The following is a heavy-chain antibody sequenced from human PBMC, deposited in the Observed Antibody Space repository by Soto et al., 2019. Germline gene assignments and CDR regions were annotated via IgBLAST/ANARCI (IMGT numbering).Heavy chain of an antibody. Sequence: SETLSLTCTVSGGSISSSSYYWGWIRQPPGKGLEWIGSIYYSGSTYYNPSLKSRVTISVDTSKNQFSLKLSSVTAADTAVYYCARHYLRFLEWLLWWFDPWGQGTLVTVSS. J-gene: IGHJ5*02. D-gene: IGHD3-3*01. CDR1: GGSISSSSYY. V-gene: IGHV4-39*01. CDR3: ARHYLRFLEWLLWWFDP. CDR2: IYYSGST.